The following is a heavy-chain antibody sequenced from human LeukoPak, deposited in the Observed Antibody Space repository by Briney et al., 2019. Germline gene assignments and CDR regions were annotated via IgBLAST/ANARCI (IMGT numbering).Heavy chain of an antibody. Sequence: GGSLRLSCAASGFTCSSYGMHWVRQAPGKGLEWVAVISYDGTYKYYADSVKGRFTISRDNSKNTLYLQMNSLRAEDTAVYYCAKAGRESLRYFDWLWDYWGQGTLVTVSS. D-gene: IGHD3-9*01. CDR1: GFTCSSYG. J-gene: IGHJ4*02. CDR2: ISYDGTYK. V-gene: IGHV3-30*18. CDR3: AKAGRESLRYFDWLWDY.